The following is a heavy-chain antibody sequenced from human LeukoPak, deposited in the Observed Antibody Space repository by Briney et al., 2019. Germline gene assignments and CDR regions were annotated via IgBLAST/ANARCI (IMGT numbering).Heavy chain of an antibody. CDR1: GYTFTGYH. CDR2: FNAISGAT. Sequence: ASVKVACKTSGYTFTGYHVHWVRQAPGQGLEWMGWFNAISGATKYAQKFQGRVTMTRDTSIGTDFMELTSLISDDAATYYCARDPYDGNYFFDYWGQGTLVTVAS. D-gene: IGHD3-3*01. CDR3: ARDPYDGNYFFDY. J-gene: IGHJ4*02. V-gene: IGHV1-2*02.